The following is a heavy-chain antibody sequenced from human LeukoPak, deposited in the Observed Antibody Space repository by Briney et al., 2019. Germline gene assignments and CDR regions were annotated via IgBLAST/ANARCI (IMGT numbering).Heavy chain of an antibody. CDR1: GGSFSCYY. D-gene: IGHD3-22*01. V-gene: IGHV4-34*01. CDR2: INHSGST. J-gene: IGHJ4*02. Sequence: PSETLSLTCAVYGGSFSCYYWTWIRQPPGKWLEWIGEINHSGSTNYNPSLKSRVTISIDTSKNQFSLRLSSVTAADTAVYYCARGPPTHYDGSGGYYYFNSRGPGTLVTVSS. CDR3: ARGPPTHYDGSGGYYYFNS.